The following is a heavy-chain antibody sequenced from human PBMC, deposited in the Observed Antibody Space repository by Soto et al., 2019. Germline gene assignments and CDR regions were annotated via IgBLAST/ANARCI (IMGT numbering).Heavy chain of an antibody. CDR3: TKDREFTYYDLWSGYYAFDS. D-gene: IGHD3-3*01. CDR2: ISSVGGST. V-gene: IGHV3-23*01. J-gene: IGHJ4*02. CDR1: GFTFSSYA. Sequence: EVHLLESGGGLVLPGVSLRLSCAGSGFTFSSYAMSWVRQAPGKGLEWVSAISSVGGSTYYADSVKGRFIISRDNSENTLYLQGNSLRAEDTVIYYCTKDREFTYYDLWSGYYAFDSWGQGTLVTVSS.